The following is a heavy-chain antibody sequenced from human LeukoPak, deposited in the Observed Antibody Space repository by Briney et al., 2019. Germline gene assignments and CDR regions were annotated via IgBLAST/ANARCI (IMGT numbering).Heavy chain of an antibody. CDR2: IYTSGIT. D-gene: IGHD2-21*02. CDR1: LGSISNYH. V-gene: IGHV4-4*07. CDR3: ARTAYCGGDWYSFDF. Sequence: PSETLSLTCTGSLGSISNYHWSWIGPPAGKGLEWIGRIYTSGITNYNPSLKSRLTMSIDTSKNQFSLKLSSVTAADTSVYYCARTAYCGGDWYSFDFWGQGTLVTVSS. J-gene: IGHJ4*02.